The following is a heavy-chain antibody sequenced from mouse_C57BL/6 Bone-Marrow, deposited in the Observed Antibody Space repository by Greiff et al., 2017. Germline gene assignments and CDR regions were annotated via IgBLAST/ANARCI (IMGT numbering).Heavy chain of an antibody. D-gene: IGHD2-2*01. CDR1: GYTFTDYN. J-gene: IGHJ1*03. CDR2: INHNNGGT. Sequence: EVQLHQSGPELVKPGASVKIPCKASGYTFTDYNMDWVKQSHGKSLEWIGDINHNNGGTIYNQKFKGKATLTVDKSSSTAYMELRSLTSGDTAVYYWARSSAGYQDWYVDVWGTGTTGTVSS. CDR3: ARSSAGYQDWYVDV. V-gene: IGHV1-18*01.